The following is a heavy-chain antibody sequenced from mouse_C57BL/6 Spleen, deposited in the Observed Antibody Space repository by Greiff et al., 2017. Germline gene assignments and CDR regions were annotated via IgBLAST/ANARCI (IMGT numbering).Heavy chain of an antibody. Sequence: EVKLMESGEGLVKPGGSLKLSCAASGFTFSSYAMSWVRQTPEKRLEWVAYISSGGDYIYYADTVKGRFTISRDNARNTLYLQMSSLKSEDTAMYYCTRAGYGSSLWYFDVWGTGTTVTVSS. D-gene: IGHD1-1*01. V-gene: IGHV5-9-1*02. CDR3: TRAGYGSSLWYFDV. CDR1: GFTFSSYA. J-gene: IGHJ1*03. CDR2: ISSGGDYI.